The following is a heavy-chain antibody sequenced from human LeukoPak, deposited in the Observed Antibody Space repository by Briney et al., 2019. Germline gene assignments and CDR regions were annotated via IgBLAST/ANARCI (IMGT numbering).Heavy chain of an antibody. CDR2: MNPDSGNT. Sequence: GASVKVSCKASGYTFTSYDINWVRQATGQGLEWMGWMNPDSGNTGYAQKFQGRVTITRNTSISTAYMELSSLRSEDTAVYYCARAYGDRRYYYYYYMDVWGKGTTVTVSS. J-gene: IGHJ6*03. CDR3: ARAYGDRRYYYYYYMDV. V-gene: IGHV1-8*03. D-gene: IGHD4-17*01. CDR1: GYTFTSYD.